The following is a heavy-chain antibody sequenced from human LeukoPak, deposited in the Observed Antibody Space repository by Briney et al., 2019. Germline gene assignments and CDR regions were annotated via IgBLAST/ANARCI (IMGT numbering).Heavy chain of an antibody. Sequence: GGSLRLSCAASGFTFNTCGMNWVRQAPGKGLEWVAVISYDGSNKYYADSVKGRFTISRDNSKNTLYLQMNSLRAEDTALYYCAKDFNYGDYQNYYYGMDVWGQGTTVTVSS. CDR1: GFTFNTCG. J-gene: IGHJ6*02. V-gene: IGHV3-30*18. D-gene: IGHD4-17*01. CDR2: ISYDGSNK. CDR3: AKDFNYGDYQNYYYGMDV.